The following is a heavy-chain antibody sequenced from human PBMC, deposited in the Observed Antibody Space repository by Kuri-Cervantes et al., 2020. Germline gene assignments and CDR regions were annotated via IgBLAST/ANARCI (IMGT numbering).Heavy chain of an antibody. CDR2: VSDDGSNR. J-gene: IGHJ4*02. Sequence: GGSLRLSCAASGFTFSDYGMHWVRQAPGKGLEWVAVVSDDGSNRIYADSVKGRFTISRDNSKKTLYLQMTSLTTEDTAVYYCVRVSESYYYFDYRGQGSLVTVSS. V-gene: IGHV3-30*19. CDR1: GFTFSDYG. D-gene: IGHD1-26*01. CDR3: VRVSESYYYFDY.